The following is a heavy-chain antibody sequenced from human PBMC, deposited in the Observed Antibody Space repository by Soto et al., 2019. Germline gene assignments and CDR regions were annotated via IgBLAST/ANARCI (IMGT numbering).Heavy chain of an antibody. Sequence: QVQLVQSGAEVKKPGSSVKVSCEASGGTFSGHAISWVRQAPGQGPEWMGGLIPLFGTTQHAQNFQGRLTITADKSTSTAYMELTSLRFDDTAIYYSARGYKWGYRCASGGHGTLFTVSS. J-gene: IGHJ4*01. CDR3: ARGYKWGYRCAS. V-gene: IGHV1-69*06. CDR1: GGTFSGHA. CDR2: LIPLFGTT. D-gene: IGHD7-27*01.